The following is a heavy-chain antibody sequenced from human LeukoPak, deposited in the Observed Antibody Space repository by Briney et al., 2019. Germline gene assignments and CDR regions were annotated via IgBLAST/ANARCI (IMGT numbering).Heavy chain of an antibody. CDR3: ARLRPPYYYYDSSGYIYY. J-gene: IGHJ4*02. D-gene: IGHD3-22*01. Sequence: VKPSETLSLTCTVSDGSISSYYWSWIRQPPGKGLEWIGYIYYSGSTHYNPSLKSRVTRSVDTSKNQFSLKLSSVSAADTAVYYCARLRPPYYYYDSSGYIYYRGQGTLVTASS. V-gene: IGHV4-59*01. CDR1: DGSISSYY. CDR2: IYYSGST.